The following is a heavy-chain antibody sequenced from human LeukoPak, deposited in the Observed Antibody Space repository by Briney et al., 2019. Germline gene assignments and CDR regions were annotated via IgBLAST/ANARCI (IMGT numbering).Heavy chain of an antibody. D-gene: IGHD1-7*01. CDR1: GFTFSSSA. Sequence: EGSLRLSCAASGFTFSSSAMSWVRQAPGKGLEWVSAISGSGGSTYYADSVKGRFTISRDNSKNTLYLQMNSLRADDTAVYYCAKRRGLELTYYYHMDVWGKGTTVTVSS. V-gene: IGHV3-23*01. J-gene: IGHJ6*03. CDR2: ISGSGGST. CDR3: AKRRGLELTYYYHMDV.